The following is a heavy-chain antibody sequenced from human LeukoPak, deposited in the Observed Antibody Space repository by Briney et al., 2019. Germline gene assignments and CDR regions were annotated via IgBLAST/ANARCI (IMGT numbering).Heavy chain of an antibody. CDR3: ARDGSYYHGSGSYYNDYYYGMDV. CDR1: GFTFSSYG. V-gene: IGHV3-53*01. CDR2: IYSGGST. D-gene: IGHD3-10*01. Sequence: GGSLRLSCAASGFTFSSYGMHWVRQAPGKGLEWVSVIYSGGSTYYADSVKGRFTISRDNSKNTLYLQMNSLRAEDTAVYYCARDGSYYHGSGSYYNDYYYGMDVWGQGTTVTVSS. J-gene: IGHJ6*02.